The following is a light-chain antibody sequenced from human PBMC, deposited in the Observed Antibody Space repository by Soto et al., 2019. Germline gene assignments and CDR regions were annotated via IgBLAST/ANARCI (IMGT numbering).Light chain of an antibody. CDR2: DAS. V-gene: IGKV1-5*01. J-gene: IGKJ2*01. Sequence: DIQMTQSPSTLSASVGDRVTITCRASQSISSWLAWYQQKPGKAPKLLIYDASSLESGVPSRFSGSGSGTEFTLTISSLQPDDCATYYCQQYNSYSQDTFGQGTKLEIK. CDR1: QSISSW. CDR3: QQYNSYSQDT.